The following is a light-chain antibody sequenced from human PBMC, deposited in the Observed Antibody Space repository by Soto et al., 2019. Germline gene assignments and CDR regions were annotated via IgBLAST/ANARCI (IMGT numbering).Light chain of an antibody. V-gene: IGKV3-20*01. CDR2: GAS. Sequence: EIVLTQSPGTVSLSPGERATVSCRASQSVSSNYLAWYQQKPGQAPRLLIYGASSRATGIPDKFSGSGSGTDFTLTISRLEPEDFAVYYCQQYGNSPITFGQGTRLDIK. CDR1: QSVSSNY. J-gene: IGKJ5*01. CDR3: QQYGNSPIT.